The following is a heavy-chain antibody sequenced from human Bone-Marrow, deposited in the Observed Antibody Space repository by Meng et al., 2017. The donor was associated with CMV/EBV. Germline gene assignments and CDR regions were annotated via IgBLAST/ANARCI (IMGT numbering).Heavy chain of an antibody. V-gene: IGHV1-69*02. CDR1: GGTFSSYT. CDR3: ARHSEGPFYYYYGMDV. Sequence: SVKVSCKASGGTFSSYTISWVRQAPGQGLEWMGRIIPILGIANYAQKFQGRVTITADKSTSTAYMELSSLRSEDTAVYYCARHSEGPFYYYYGMDVWGQGTTVTVFS. D-gene: IGHD5-18*01. CDR2: IIPILGIA. J-gene: IGHJ6*02.